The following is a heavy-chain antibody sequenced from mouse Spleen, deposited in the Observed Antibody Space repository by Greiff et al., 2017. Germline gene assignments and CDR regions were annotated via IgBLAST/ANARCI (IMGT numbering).Heavy chain of an antibody. CDR2: IDPENGDT. Sequence: VQLQQSGAELVRPGASVKLSCTASGFNIKDDYMHWVKQRPEQGLEWIGWIDPENGDTEYASKFQGKATITADTSSNTAYLQLSSLTSEDTAVYYCTTPIYYGNYVGYWGQGTTLTVSS. J-gene: IGHJ2*01. D-gene: IGHD2-1*01. V-gene: IGHV14-4*01. CDR3: TTPIYYGNYVGY. CDR1: GFNIKDDY.